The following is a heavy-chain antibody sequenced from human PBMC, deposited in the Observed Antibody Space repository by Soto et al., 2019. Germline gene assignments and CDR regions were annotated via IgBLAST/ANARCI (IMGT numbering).Heavy chain of an antibody. CDR3: ATHGGFDF. J-gene: IGHJ3*01. D-gene: IGHD4-17*01. V-gene: IGHV3-23*01. CDR2: ISIRGDYT. CDR1: GFTCSRSG. Sequence: EGQLWQSGGGLVQPGESLRLSCAASGFTCSRSGMSWVRQAPGKGLEWVSSISIRGDYTYYAGSVKGRFTISRDNSKNPLYLQMSRLTAEDTAIYYCATHGGFDFWGQGKMVAVSS.